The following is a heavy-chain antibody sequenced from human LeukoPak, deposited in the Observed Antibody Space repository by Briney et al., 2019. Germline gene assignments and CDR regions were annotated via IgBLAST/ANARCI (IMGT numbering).Heavy chain of an antibody. CDR2: ISYDGGIK. D-gene: IGHD6-19*01. Sequence: GGSLRLSCAASGFTFSSLDMHWVRQAPGKGLEWVAIISYDGGIKYYADSVKGRFTISRDNSKNTLFLQMNSLTVADTAFYYCARESSSGWHYFDFWGQGTLASVSS. V-gene: IGHV3-30*03. CDR1: GFTFSSLD. CDR3: ARESSSGWHYFDF. J-gene: IGHJ4*02.